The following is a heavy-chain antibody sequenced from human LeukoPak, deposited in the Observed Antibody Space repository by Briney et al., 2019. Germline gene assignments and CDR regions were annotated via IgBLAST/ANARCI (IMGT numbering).Heavy chain of an antibody. D-gene: IGHD3-10*01. CDR1: GFTFSSYA. CDR3: AKGHYYSSGSCDAFDI. Sequence: QPGGSLTLSCAASGFTFSSYAMNWVRQAPGEGLEWVSGISASSGTTNYADSAKGRFTISRDNSKNTLYLQMTSLRDEDTAMYHCAKGHYYSSGSCDAFDIWGQGTMVTVSS. CDR2: ISASSGTT. J-gene: IGHJ3*02. V-gene: IGHV3-23*01.